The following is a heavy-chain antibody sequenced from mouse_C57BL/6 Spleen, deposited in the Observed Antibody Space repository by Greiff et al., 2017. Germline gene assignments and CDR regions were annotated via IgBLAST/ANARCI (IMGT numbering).Heavy chain of an antibody. CDR3: NDYDY. Sequence: VKLMESGAELVRPGASVTLSCKASGYTFTDYEMHWVKQTPVHGLEWIGAIDPETGGTAYNQKFKGKAILTADKSSSTAYMELRSLTSEDSAVYYCNDYDYWGQGTTLTVSS. J-gene: IGHJ2*01. CDR1: GYTFTDYE. CDR2: IDPETGGT. D-gene: IGHD2-4*01. V-gene: IGHV1-15*01.